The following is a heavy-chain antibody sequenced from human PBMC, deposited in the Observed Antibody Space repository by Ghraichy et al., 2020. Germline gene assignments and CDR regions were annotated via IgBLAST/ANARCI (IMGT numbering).Heavy chain of an antibody. CDR3: AKDQSSGWSFSFDY. J-gene: IGHJ4*02. Sequence: GGSLRLSCAVSGFTFRNHGMHWVRQAPGKGLEWVAVILYDGSYIHYADSVKGRFTISRDNSQNTLYLQMSTLRAEDTAVYSCAKDQSSGWSFSFDYWGQGTLVTVSS. CDR1: GFTFRNHG. CDR2: ILYDGSYI. V-gene: IGHV3-30*18. D-gene: IGHD6-19*01.